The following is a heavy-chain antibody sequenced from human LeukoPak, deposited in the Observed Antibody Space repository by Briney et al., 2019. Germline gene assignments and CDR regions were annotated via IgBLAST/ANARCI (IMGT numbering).Heavy chain of an antibody. D-gene: IGHD3-10*01. CDR3: ARDGSGSYYLPAYYYYYGMDV. Sequence: GGSLRLSCAASGFTLSSYAMHWVRQAPGKGLEWVAVISYDGSNKYYADSVKGRFTISRDNSKNTLYLQMNSLRAEDTAVYYCARDGSGSYYLPAYYYYYGMDVWGKGTTATVSS. CDR2: ISYDGSNK. V-gene: IGHV3-30*04. CDR1: GFTLSSYA. J-gene: IGHJ6*04.